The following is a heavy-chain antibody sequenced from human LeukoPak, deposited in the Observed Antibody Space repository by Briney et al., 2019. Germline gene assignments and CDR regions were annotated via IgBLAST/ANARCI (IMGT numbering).Heavy chain of an antibody. CDR1: GFAFSSYA. CDR2: ISYDGSNK. J-gene: IGHJ4*02. CDR3: AKSPVPESRAMREPVFFDY. D-gene: IGHD1-14*01. Sequence: GRPLRLSCAASGFAFSSYAMHWVRQAPGKGLEWVAVISYDGSNKYYADSVKGRFTISRDNSKNTLYLQMNSLRAEDTAVYYCAKSPVPESRAMREPVFFDYWGQGTLVTVSS. V-gene: IGHV3-30*04.